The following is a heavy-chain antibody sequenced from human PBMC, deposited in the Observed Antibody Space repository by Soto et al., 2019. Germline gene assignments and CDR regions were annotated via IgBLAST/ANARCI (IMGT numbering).Heavy chain of an antibody. Sequence: QVQLVQSGAEVTKHGASVKVSCKTSKNTFSGYYLHWVRQDPGQGLEWMGWINPNGGGTIYAQKFQGRLTLTRDTSITTAYMELSRLRSDDTAFYYCATSSDWSPLLDYWGQGTLVTVSS. CDR3: ATSSDWSPLLDY. J-gene: IGHJ4*02. V-gene: IGHV1-2*02. CDR2: INPNGGGT. D-gene: IGHD6-19*01. CDR1: KNTFSGYY.